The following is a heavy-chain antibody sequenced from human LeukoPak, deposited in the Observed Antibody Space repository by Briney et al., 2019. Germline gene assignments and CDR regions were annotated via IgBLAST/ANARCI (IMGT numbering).Heavy chain of an antibody. J-gene: IGHJ4*02. CDR2: INAYNGYT. CDR3: ARGRGSSDWYYCDN. Sequence: ASVKVSCKASGYTFTNYGITWVRQAPGQGLERMGWINAYNGYTNYAQKMQDRVTVTTDTSTSTAYMELRSLRSDDTAVYYCARGRGSSDWYYCDNWGQGTLVTVSS. V-gene: IGHV1-18*01. CDR1: GYTFTNYG. D-gene: IGHD6-19*01.